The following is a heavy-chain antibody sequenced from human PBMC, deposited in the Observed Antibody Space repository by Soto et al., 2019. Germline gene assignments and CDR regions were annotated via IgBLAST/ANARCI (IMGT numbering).Heavy chain of an antibody. V-gene: IGHV1-18*01. D-gene: IGHD3-9*01. CDR2: ISAYNGNT. CDR3: ARYYDILTGYFRPRNAFDI. J-gene: IGHJ3*02. CDR1: GYTFTSYG. Sequence: ASVTVSCKASGYTFTSYGISWVRQAPGQGLEWMGWISAYNGNTNYAQKLQGRVTMTTDTSTSTAYMELRSLRSDDTAVHYCARYYDILTGYFRPRNAFDIWGQGTMVTVSS.